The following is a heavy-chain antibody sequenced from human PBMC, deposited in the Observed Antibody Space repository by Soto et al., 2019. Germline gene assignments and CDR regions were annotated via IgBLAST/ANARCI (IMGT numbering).Heavy chain of an antibody. CDR3: ARRFCSGGSCPLWYYFDY. V-gene: IGHV4-34*01. Sequence: SETLSLTCAVYGGSFSGYYWSWIRQPPGKGLEWIGEINHSGSTNYNPSLKSRVTISVDTSKNQFSLKLISVTAADTAVYYCARRFCSGGSCPLWYYFDYWGRGTLVTVSS. CDR2: INHSGST. CDR1: GGSFSGYY. J-gene: IGHJ4*02. D-gene: IGHD2-15*01.